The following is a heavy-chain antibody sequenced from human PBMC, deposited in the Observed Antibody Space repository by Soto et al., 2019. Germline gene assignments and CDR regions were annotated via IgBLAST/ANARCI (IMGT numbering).Heavy chain of an antibody. D-gene: IGHD6-13*01. CDR3: ARGTSWQLPFDY. CDR2: ISYSGST. V-gene: IGHV4-59*01. J-gene: IGHJ4*02. Sequence: PSETLSLTCPVSSDSISSYYWSWIRQPPGKRLEWIGYISYSGSTDYNPSLESRVTISGDTSKNQFSLKVSSVTAADTAVYYCARGTSWQLPFDYWGQGTLVTVSS. CDR1: SDSISSYY.